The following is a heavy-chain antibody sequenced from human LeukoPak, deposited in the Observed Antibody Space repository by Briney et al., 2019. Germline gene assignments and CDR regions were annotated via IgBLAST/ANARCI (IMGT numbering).Heavy chain of an antibody. J-gene: IGHJ6*04. CDR3: SLLLLWLGELYYNGMEV. CDR2: ISGSGGST. V-gene: IGHV3-23*01. Sequence: GGSLRLSCAASGFTFSSYAMSWVRQAPGKGLEGVSGISGSGGSTYYADSVKGRFTISRDNSKNTLYLQMNSLRAEDTAVYYCSLLLLWLGELYYNGMEVWGKGTTVTVSS. CDR1: GFTFSSYA. D-gene: IGHD3-10*01.